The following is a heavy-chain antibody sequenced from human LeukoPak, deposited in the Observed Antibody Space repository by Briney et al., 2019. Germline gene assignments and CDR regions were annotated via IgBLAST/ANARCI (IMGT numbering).Heavy chain of an antibody. CDR2: IYPDDSDT. D-gene: IGHD3-16*01. Sequence: GESLKIPCKGSGYSFTNYWIAWVRQMPGKGLEWMGIIYPDDSDTRYSPSFQSQVTISADKSISTAYLQWSSLKASDTAMYYCARIWLRAFDIWGQGTMVTVSS. V-gene: IGHV5-51*01. J-gene: IGHJ3*02. CDR1: GYSFTNYW. CDR3: ARIWLRAFDI.